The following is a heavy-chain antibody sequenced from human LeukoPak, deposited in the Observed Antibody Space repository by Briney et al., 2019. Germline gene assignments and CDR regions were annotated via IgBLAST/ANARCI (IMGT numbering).Heavy chain of an antibody. CDR3: ARDLRQWLSGAFDI. Sequence: GGSLRLSCAASGFTFSSYPMHWVRQAPGKGLEYVSAINNNGGTTYYADSVKGRFTISRDNSKNTLYLQMGSLRPEDMAVYYCARDLRQWLSGAFDIWGQGTMVTVSS. J-gene: IGHJ3*02. CDR2: INNNGGTT. D-gene: IGHD6-19*01. V-gene: IGHV3-64*02. CDR1: GFTFSSYP.